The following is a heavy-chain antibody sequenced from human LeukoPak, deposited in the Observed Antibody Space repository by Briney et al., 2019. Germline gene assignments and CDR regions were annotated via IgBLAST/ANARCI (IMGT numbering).Heavy chain of an antibody. V-gene: IGHV3-7*01. D-gene: IGHD3-10*01. CDR2: IKEDGSEI. CDR1: GFNFSTYW. Sequence: GGSLRLSRAASGFNFSTYWMTWVRQVPGKGLEWVANIKEDGSEIYYVDAVKGRFSISRDNAKTSLYLQMNSLSVADTAVYYCVTDQTGRHPYFFDYWGQGTLVTVSS. CDR3: VTDQTGRHPYFFDY. J-gene: IGHJ4*02.